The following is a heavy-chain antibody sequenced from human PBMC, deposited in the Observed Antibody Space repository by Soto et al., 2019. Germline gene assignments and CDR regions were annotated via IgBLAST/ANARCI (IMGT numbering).Heavy chain of an antibody. CDR1: GFTFSSYS. V-gene: IGHV3-48*01. CDR2: IGSSSGAI. J-gene: IGHJ4*02. D-gene: IGHD2-2*01. CDR3: AREIVVARGASYFDY. Sequence: PGGYLRLSYAASGFTFSSYSMNWVRQAPGKGLEWVSYIGSSSGAIFYADSVKGRFTISRDNAKNSLYLQMNSLRAEDTAVYYCAREIVVARGASYFDYWGPGTLVTVSS.